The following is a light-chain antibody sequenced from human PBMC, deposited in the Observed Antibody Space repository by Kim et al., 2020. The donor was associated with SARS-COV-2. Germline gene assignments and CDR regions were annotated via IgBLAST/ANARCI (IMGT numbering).Light chain of an antibody. Sequence: DIVMTQSPDSLAVSLGERATINCKSSQSVLYSPNNKNYLAWYQQKPGQPPKLLIYWASIREFGVPDRFSGSGSGTEFTLTISRLQAEDVAVYYCQHWWAFGQGTKVDIK. J-gene: IGKJ1*01. V-gene: IGKV4-1*01. CDR3: QHWWA. CDR2: WAS. CDR1: QSVLYSPNNKNY.